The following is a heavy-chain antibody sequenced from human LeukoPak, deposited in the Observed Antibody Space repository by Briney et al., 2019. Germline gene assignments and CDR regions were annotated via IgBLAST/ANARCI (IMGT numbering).Heavy chain of an antibody. D-gene: IGHD3-22*01. CDR2: ISYDGSNK. J-gene: IGHJ5*02. Sequence: TGGSLRLSCAASGFTFSSYAMHWVRQAPGKGLEWVAVISYDGSNKYYADSVKGRFTISRDNSKNTLYLQMNSLRAEDTAVYYCARGGDNDRVYDSSGYHPSWGQGTLVTVSS. CDR1: GFTFSSYA. CDR3: ARGGDNDRVYDSSGYHPS. V-gene: IGHV3-30-3*01.